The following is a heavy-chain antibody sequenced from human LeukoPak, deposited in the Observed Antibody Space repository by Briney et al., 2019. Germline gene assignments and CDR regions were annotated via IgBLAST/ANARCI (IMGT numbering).Heavy chain of an antibody. J-gene: IGHJ6*02. Sequence: PGRSLALSCAASGFTFSTYGMHWVRQAPGKGLEWVAVIWYDGTNEYYPDSVKGRFTISTDNSKNTLYLQMNSLRAEDTALYFCARDYGSGRGVEISYYHYGMDVWGQGTTVTVSS. CDR2: IWYDGTNE. CDR3: ARDYGSGRGVEISYYHYGMDV. D-gene: IGHD3-10*01. CDR1: GFTFSTYG. V-gene: IGHV3-33*01.